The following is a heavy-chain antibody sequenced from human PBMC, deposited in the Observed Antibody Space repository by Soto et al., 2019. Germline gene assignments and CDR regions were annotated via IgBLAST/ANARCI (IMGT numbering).Heavy chain of an antibody. CDR3: ARTINWNPHRYYFDY. D-gene: IGHD1-1*01. CDR2: IYHSGST. CDR1: GGSISSGGYS. Sequence: QLQLQESGSGLVKPSQTLSLTCAVSGGSISSGGYSWSWIRQPPGKGLEWIGYIYHSGSTYYNPSLKSRVPISVDRSKNQFSLKLSSVTAADTAVYYCARTINWNPHRYYFDYWGQGTLVTVSS. V-gene: IGHV4-30-2*01. J-gene: IGHJ4*02.